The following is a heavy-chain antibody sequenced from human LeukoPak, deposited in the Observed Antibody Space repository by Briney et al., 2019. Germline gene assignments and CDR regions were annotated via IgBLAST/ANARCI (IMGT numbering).Heavy chain of an antibody. CDR1: GYSFSSDW. CDR2: IFPIDSET. V-gene: IGHV5-51*01. Sequence: GESLKISCKASGYSFSSDWIAWVRQMPGKGLEWMGIIFPIDSETTYSPSFQGQVTTSADKSISTAYLQWSSLKASDTAMHYCTRGCSGGSCSRDAMDVWGQGTMVTVSS. J-gene: IGHJ6*02. CDR3: TRGCSGGSCSRDAMDV. D-gene: IGHD2-15*01.